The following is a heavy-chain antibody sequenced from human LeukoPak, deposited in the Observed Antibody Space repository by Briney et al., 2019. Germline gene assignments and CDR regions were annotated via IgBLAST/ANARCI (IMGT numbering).Heavy chain of an antibody. CDR2: IYTSGST. Sequence: SQTLSLTCTVSGGSISSGSYYWSWIRQPAGKGLEWIGRIYTSGSTNYNPSLKSRVTISVDTSKNQFSLKLSSVTAADTAVYYCARGSVWFGELTLDYWGQGTLVTVSS. CDR1: GGSISSGSYY. V-gene: IGHV4-61*02. J-gene: IGHJ4*02. CDR3: ARGSVWFGELTLDY. D-gene: IGHD3-10*01.